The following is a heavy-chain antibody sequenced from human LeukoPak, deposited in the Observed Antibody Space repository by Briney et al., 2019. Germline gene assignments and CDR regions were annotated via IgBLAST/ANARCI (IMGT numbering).Heavy chain of an antibody. CDR1: GYTFTSFA. Sequence: ASVKVSCKASGYTFTSFAMHWVRQAPGQRPEWMGWINAGNGNTRYSHELQGRVTFTRDTSANTAYMELSSLRSEDMAVYYCARARYETRIWPKSRYDYYHYMDVWGKGTTVTVSS. D-gene: IGHD3-3*01. CDR2: INAGNGNT. J-gene: IGHJ6*03. V-gene: IGHV1-3*03. CDR3: ARARYETRIWPKSRYDYYHYMDV.